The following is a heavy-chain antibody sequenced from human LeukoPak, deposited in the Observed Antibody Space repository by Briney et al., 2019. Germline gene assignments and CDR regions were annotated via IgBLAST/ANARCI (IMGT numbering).Heavy chain of an antibody. J-gene: IGHJ4*02. CDR3: AIGWLVRGGYYFDY. Sequence: SETLSLTCTVSGGSIGSYYWSWIRQPAGKGLEWIGRIYTSGSTNYNPSLKSRVTMSVDTSKNQFSLKLSSVTAADTAVYYCAIGWLVRGGYYFDYWGQGTLVTVSS. CDR1: GGSIGSYY. D-gene: IGHD6-19*01. V-gene: IGHV4-4*07. CDR2: IYTSGST.